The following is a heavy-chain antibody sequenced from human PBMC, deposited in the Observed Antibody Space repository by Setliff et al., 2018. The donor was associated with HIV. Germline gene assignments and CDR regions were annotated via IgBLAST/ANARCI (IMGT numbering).Heavy chain of an antibody. Sequence: SETLSLTCAVYGESFNTYFWSWIRQPPGKGLEWIGQINHSGSTNYNPSLRSRVTISIGTSKKQFSLRLNSVTAADTAVYYCARGEGGFLDFDLVLTTFDFWGQGTPVTVSS. D-gene: IGHD3-9*01. CDR1: GESFNTYF. CDR3: ARGEGGFLDFDLVLTTFDF. J-gene: IGHJ4*02. CDR2: INHSGST. V-gene: IGHV4-34*01.